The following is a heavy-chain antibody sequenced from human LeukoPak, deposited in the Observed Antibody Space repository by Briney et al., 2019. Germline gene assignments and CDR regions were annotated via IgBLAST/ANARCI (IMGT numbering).Heavy chain of an antibody. CDR3: ATEGPVVPAAVDY. CDR2: INPNSGGT. D-gene: IGHD2-2*01. V-gene: IGHV1-2*02. J-gene: IGHJ4*02. CDR1: GYTFTVYY. Sequence: ASVKVSCKASGYTFTVYYMHWVRQAPGQGLEWMGWINPNSGGTNYAQKFQGRVTMTRDTSISTAYMELSRLRSDDTAVYYCATEGPVVPAAVDYWGQGTLVTVSS.